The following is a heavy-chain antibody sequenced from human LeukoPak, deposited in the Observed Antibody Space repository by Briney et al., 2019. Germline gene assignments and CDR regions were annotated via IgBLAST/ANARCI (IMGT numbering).Heavy chain of an antibody. Sequence: GGTLRLSCVASGFTFSDYYMSWIRQAPGKGLEWISYITNSGSTTFYADSVKGRFSISRDNANNSLFLQMNSLRAEDTAVYYCTRDVRLRHKYYYMDVWGKGTTVTVSS. CDR2: ITNSGSTT. CDR1: GFTFSDYY. J-gene: IGHJ6*03. D-gene: IGHD4-17*01. CDR3: TRDVRLRHKYYYMDV. V-gene: IGHV3-11*04.